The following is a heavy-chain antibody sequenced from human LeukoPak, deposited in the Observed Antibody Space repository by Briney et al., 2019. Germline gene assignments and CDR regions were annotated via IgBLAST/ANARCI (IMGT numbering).Heavy chain of an antibody. CDR2: IKQDGSEK. J-gene: IGHJ6*03. D-gene: IGHD6-19*01. Sequence: SGGSLRLSCAASGFTFSSCWMSWVRQAQGKGLVWVANIKQDGSEKYYVDSVKGRFTISRDNAKNSLYLQMNSLRAEDTAVYYCARSSSGWSSYYMDVWGKGTTVTVSS. CDR3: ARSSSGWSSYYMDV. V-gene: IGHV3-7*01. CDR1: GFTFSSCW.